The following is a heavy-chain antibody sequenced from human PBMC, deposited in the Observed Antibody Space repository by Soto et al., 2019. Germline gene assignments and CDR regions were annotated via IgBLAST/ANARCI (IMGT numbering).Heavy chain of an antibody. CDR1: GFTFSSYA. D-gene: IGHD5-18*01. V-gene: IGHV3-23*01. CDR3: AKPIGEGYSYGNDFDY. J-gene: IGHJ4*02. CDR2: ISGSGGST. Sequence: PGGSLRLSCAASGFTFSSYAMSWVRQAPGKGLEWVSAISGSGGSTYYADSVKGRFTISRDNSKNTLYLQMNSLRAEDTAVYYCAKPIGEGYSYGNDFDYWGQGTLVTVSS.